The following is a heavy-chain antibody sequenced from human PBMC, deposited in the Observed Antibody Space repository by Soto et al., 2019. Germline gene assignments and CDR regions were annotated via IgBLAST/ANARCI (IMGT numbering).Heavy chain of an antibody. CDR1: GGSFSGYY. CDR3: ARVWATLSYYWFDP. V-gene: IGHV4-34*01. Sequence: ASETLSLTCAVYGGSFSGYYWSWIRQPPGKGLEWIGEINHSGSTNYNPSLKSRVTISVDTSKNQFSLKLSSVTAADTAVYYCARVWATLSYYWFDPWGQGTLVTVSS. D-gene: IGHD1-26*01. CDR2: INHSGST. J-gene: IGHJ5*02.